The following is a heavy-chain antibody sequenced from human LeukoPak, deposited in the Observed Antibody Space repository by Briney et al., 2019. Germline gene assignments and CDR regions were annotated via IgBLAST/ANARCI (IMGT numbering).Heavy chain of an antibody. V-gene: IGHV3-21*01. CDR2: ISSSNSYI. Sequence: GGSLRLSCAASGFTFSSYSMNWVRQAPGKGLEWVSSISSSNSYIYYADSVKGRFTISRDNAKNSLYLQMNSLRAEDTAVYYCARDLDSSGSLDYWGQGTLVTVSS. CDR3: ARDLDSSGSLDY. D-gene: IGHD1-26*01. CDR1: GFTFSSYS. J-gene: IGHJ4*02.